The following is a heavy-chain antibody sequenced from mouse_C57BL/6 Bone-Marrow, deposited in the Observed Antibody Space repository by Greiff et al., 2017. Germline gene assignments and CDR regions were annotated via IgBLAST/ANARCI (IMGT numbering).Heavy chain of an antibody. CDR3: ARRDPYFDY. CDR2: IHPNSGST. CDR1: GYTFTSYW. V-gene: IGHV1-64*01. Sequence: QVQLQQPGAELVKPGASVKLSCKASGYTFTSYWMHWVKQRPGQGLEWIGMIHPNSGSTNYNEKFKSKATLTVDKSSSTAYMELSRLTSEDSAVYYCARRDPYFDYWGKGTTLTVSS. J-gene: IGHJ2*01.